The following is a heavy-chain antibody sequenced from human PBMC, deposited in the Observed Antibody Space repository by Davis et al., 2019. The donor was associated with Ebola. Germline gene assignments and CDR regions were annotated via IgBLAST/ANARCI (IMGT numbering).Heavy chain of an antibody. D-gene: IGHD4-17*01. V-gene: IGHV1-46*01. CDR3: ARDLTTVITFSYYGMDV. J-gene: IGHJ6*02. Sequence: ASVKVSCKASGDTFMHWVRQAPGQGLEWMGIINPSGDSTSYAQKFQGRVTMTRDTSTSTVYMELSNLRSEDTAVYYCARDLTTVITFSYYGMDVWGQGTTVTVSS. CDR2: INPSGDST. CDR1: GDTF.